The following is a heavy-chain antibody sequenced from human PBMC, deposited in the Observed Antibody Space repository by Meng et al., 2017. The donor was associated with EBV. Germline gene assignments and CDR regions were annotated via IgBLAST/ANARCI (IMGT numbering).Heavy chain of an antibody. CDR2: IYYSGRT. CDR3: ASQLAASGSGVDY. CDR1: VGSTSSVSYY. J-gene: IGHJ4*02. V-gene: IGHV4-39*07. D-gene: IGHD6-13*01. Sequence: GARLRKPWAPPSSTSAVCVGSTSSVSYYWGWIRPPPGKGLDGSGSIYYSGRTYYNPSLKSRVTISVETSKNQFSLKLSSVTAADTAVYYCASQLAASGSGVDYWGQGTLVTVSS.